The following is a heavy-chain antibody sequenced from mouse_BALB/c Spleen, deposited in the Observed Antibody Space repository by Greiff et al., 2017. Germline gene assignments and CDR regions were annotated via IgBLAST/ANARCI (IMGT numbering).Heavy chain of an antibody. J-gene: IGHJ2*01. D-gene: IGHD2-4*01. CDR2: ISNLAYSI. CDR3: ARFYDYDFFDY. V-gene: IGHV5-15*02. CDR1: GFTFSDYG. Sequence: EVKLMESGGGLVQPGGSRKLSCAASGFTFSDYGMAWVRQAPGKGPEWVAFISNLAYSIYYADTVTGRFTISRENAKNTLYLEMSSLRSEDTAMYYCARFYDYDFFDYWGQGTTLTVSS.